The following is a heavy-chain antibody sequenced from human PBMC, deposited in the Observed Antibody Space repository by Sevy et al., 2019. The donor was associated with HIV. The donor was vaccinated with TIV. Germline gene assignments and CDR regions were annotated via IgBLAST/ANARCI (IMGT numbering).Heavy chain of an antibody. CDR2: IYYSGST. J-gene: IGHJ2*01. D-gene: IGHD4-17*01. CDR1: GGSVSSDNYY. CDR3: ATLVATTMTEYFDL. Sequence: SETLSLTCTVSGGSVSSDNYYWSWIRQPPGKGLEWIGYIYYSGSTNYNPSLKSRVTISVDMSKNQFSLKLRSVTAADTAVYYCATLVATTMTEYFDLWGRGTMVTVSS. V-gene: IGHV4-61*01.